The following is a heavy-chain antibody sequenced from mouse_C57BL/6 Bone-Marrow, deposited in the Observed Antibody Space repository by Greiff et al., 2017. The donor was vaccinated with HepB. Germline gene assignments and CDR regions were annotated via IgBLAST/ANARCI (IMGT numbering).Heavy chain of an antibody. D-gene: IGHD2-5*01. CDR2: ISYSGST. J-gene: IGHJ4*01. CDR3: ARESNYGSMDY. V-gene: IGHV3-1*01. Sequence: EVQLQQSGPGMVKPSQSLSLTCTVTGYSITSGYDWHWIRHFPGNKLEWMGYISYSGSTNYNPSLKSRIPITHDTSKNHFFLKLNSVTTEDTATYYCARESNYGSMDYWGQGTSVTVSS. CDR1: GYSITSGYD.